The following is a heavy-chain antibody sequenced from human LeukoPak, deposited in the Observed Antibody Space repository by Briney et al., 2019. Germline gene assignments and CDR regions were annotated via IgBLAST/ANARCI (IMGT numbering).Heavy chain of an antibody. CDR3: ARDPSYGQFDY. Sequence: PSETLSLTCTVSGXSISSGADYWNWIRQHPGKGLEWIGYIYYSGSTYYTPSLRSRVTISVDTSKKQFSLKLSSVTAADTAVYFCARDPSYGQFDYWGQGTLVTVSS. V-gene: IGHV4-31*03. D-gene: IGHD5-18*01. J-gene: IGHJ4*02. CDR2: IYYSGST. CDR1: GXSISSGADY.